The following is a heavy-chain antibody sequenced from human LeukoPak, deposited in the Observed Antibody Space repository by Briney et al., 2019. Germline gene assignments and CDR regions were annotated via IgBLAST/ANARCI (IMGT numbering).Heavy chain of an antibody. J-gene: IGHJ4*02. CDR2: ISWNSDTI. CDR3: ATNGGGDSGYGNFDY. Sequence: GGSLRLSCAVSGFTFDDYAMHWVRQVPGKGLEWVACISWNSDTIDLADSVKGRFTISRDNAKNSLYLQMNRLRAEDTALYYCATNGGGDSGYGNFDYWGQGTLVTVSS. V-gene: IGHV3-9*01. D-gene: IGHD5-12*01. CDR1: GFTFDDYA.